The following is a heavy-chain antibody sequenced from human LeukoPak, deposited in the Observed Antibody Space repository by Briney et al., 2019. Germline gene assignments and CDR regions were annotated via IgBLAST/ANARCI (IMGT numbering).Heavy chain of an antibody. CDR1: GGSISSGGYY. CDR3: ATEEGFRELLGYYYYMDV. CDR2: IYYSGST. D-gene: IGHD3-10*01. V-gene: IGHV4-31*03. J-gene: IGHJ6*03. Sequence: PSETLSLTCTLSGGSISSGGYYWSWIRQHPGKGLEWIGYIYYSGSTYYNPSLKSRVTISVDTSKNQFSLKLSSVTAADTAVYYCATEEGFRELLGYYYYMDVWGKGTTVTVSS.